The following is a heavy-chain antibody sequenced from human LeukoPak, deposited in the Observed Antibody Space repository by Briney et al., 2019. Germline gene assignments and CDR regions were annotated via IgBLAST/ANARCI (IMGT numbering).Heavy chain of an antibody. CDR2: ISDGGWT. D-gene: IGHD4-17*01. CDR1: ALPPSNYA. V-gene: IGHV3-23*01. CDR3: AKECDYGNTSHMPCY. Sequence: GGSLRLSCAASALPPSNYAMSWVRQAPGKGLEWVSSISDGGWTTYTDSVKGRFFISRETATNTLYLQMNSLRVEDTAVYYCAKECDYGNTSHMPCYWGQGTLVTVSS. J-gene: IGHJ4*02.